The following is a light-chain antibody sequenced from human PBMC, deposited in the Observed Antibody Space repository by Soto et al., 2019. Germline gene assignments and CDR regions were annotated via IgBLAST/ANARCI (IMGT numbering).Light chain of an antibody. Sequence: QSVLTQPPSASGTPGQRVTSSCSGSSSNIGSNTVNWYQQLPGTAHKLLIYRNNQRPSGVPDRFSGSKSGTSASLAISWLQSEDEADYYCAAWDDSLNGPVFGGGTKLTVL. CDR2: RNN. CDR3: AAWDDSLNGPV. CDR1: SSNIGSNT. V-gene: IGLV1-44*01. J-gene: IGLJ2*01.